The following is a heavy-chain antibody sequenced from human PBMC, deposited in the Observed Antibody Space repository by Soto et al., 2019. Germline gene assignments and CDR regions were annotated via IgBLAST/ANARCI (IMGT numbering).Heavy chain of an antibody. CDR2: ISYDGNNK. D-gene: IGHD4-4*01. V-gene: IGHV3-30*03. CDR3: AREAGKVSFDY. Sequence: QVHLVQSGGGVVQPGRSLRLSCAFSGFTFSSYGMHWVRQAPGKGLEWVAVISYDGNNKYYTDSVKGRFTISRDNSKNTLYLQTNFLRTEDTAVYYCAREAGKVSFDYWGQGTLVTVSS. J-gene: IGHJ4*02. CDR1: GFTFSSYG.